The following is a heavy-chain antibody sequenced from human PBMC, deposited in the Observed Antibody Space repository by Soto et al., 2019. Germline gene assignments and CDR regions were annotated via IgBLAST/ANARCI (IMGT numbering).Heavy chain of an antibody. CDR3: AAMTSHYLSGMDG. D-gene: IGHD2-2*01. J-gene: IGHJ6*02. CDR1: GSSLRNGNLG. V-gene: IGHV2-26*01. CDR2: IFANDEK. Sequence: QVTLKESGPVLLKPTETLTLTCTVSGSSLRNGNLGVSWIRRPPGKALEWLAHIFANDEKSYKASLKNRLTISRDTSKSRLVLTMTNMDPADTATYFCAAMTSHYLSGMDGWAQGTTVIVS.